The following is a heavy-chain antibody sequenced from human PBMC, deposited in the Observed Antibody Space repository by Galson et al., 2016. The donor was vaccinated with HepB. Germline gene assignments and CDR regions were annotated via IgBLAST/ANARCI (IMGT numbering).Heavy chain of an antibody. CDR2: ITSNGDNT. Sequence: SLRLSCAASGSTFSSYAMHWVRQAPGKGLEYVSAITSNGDNTYYANSVKGRFTISRDNSKNTQYLQMGSLRAEDMAVYYCARRRISGPTDAYDSWGQGTLVTVSS. J-gene: IGHJ4*02. CDR1: GSTFSSYA. CDR3: ARRRISGPTDAYDS. V-gene: IGHV3-64*01. D-gene: IGHD1-7*01.